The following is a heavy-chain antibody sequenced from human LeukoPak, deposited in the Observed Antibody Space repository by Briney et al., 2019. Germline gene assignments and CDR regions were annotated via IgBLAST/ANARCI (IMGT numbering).Heavy chain of an antibody. CDR1: GFTVSSNY. D-gene: IGHD4-17*01. CDR3: AKVKDGDYSEVPY. J-gene: IGHJ4*02. V-gene: IGHV3-66*01. CDR2: IYSGGST. Sequence: GGSLRLSCAASGFTVSSNYMSWVRQAPGKGLEWVSIIYSGGSTYYADSVRGRFTISRDNSKNTLYLQMNSLRAEDTAVYYCAKVKDGDYSEVPYWGQGTLVTVSS.